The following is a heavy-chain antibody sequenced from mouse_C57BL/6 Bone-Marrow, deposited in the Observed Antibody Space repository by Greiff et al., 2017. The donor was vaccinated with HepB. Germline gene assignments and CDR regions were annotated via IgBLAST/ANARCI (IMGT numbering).Heavy chain of an antibody. CDR3: AREGLLRRFAY. Sequence: VQLKESGGGLVKPGGSLKLSCAASGFTFSSYAMSWVRQTPEKRLEWVATISDGGSYTYYPDNVKGRFTISRDNAKNNLYLQMSHLKSEDTAMYYCAREGLLRRFAYWGQGTLVTVSA. D-gene: IGHD1-1*01. V-gene: IGHV5-4*01. J-gene: IGHJ3*01. CDR1: GFTFSSYA. CDR2: ISDGGSYT.